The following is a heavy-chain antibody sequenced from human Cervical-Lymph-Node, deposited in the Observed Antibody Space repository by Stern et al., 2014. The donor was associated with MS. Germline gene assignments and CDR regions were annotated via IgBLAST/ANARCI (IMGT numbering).Heavy chain of an antibody. Sequence: QLVESGPEVTKPGSSVKVSCKASGITFSHSAVQWLRQARGQLLEWIGWVVLLNGDTNYAQSFQERVTITRDMSTSTVYMELRSLRSEDTAVYYCASERYTYYDDQRPPGGFGPWGQGTLVTVSS. CDR3: ASERYTYYDDQRPPGGFGP. CDR1: GITFSHSA. J-gene: IGHJ5*02. D-gene: IGHD5-18*01. V-gene: IGHV1-58*01. CDR2: VVLLNGDT.